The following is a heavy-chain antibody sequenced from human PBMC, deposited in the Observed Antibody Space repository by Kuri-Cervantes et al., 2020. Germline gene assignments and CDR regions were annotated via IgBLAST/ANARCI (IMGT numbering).Heavy chain of an antibody. J-gene: IGHJ4*02. D-gene: IGHD3-22*01. CDR3: ARAHYYDSSGTEGVDY. CDR2: IRYDGNNK. Sequence: GGSLRLSCTASDFTFSIYTMTWVRQAPGKGLEWVAFIRYDGNNKYYADSVKGRFTISRDNSKNTLYLQMNSLRAEDTAVYYCARAHYYDSSGTEGVDYWGQGTLVTVSS. V-gene: IGHV3-30*02. CDR1: DFTFSIYT.